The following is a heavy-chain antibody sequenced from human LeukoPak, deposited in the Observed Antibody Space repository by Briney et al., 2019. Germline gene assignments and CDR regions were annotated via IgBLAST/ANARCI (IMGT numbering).Heavy chain of an antibody. J-gene: IGHJ4*02. CDR3: ARDLRVSGYSSSWFSPDY. V-gene: IGHV3-21*01. D-gene: IGHD6-13*01. CDR1: GFTFSSYS. Sequence: GGSLRLSCAASGFTFSSYSMNWVRQAPGKGLEWVSSISISSSYIYYADSVKGRFTISRDNAKNSLYLQMNSLRAEDTAVYYCARDLRVSGYSSSWFSPDYWGQGTLVTVSS. CDR2: ISISSSYI.